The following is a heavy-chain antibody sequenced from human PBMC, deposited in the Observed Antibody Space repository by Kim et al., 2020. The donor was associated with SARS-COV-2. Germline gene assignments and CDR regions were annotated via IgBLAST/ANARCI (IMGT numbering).Heavy chain of an antibody. Sequence: KVEGRVTITADESTSTAYMELSSLRSEDTAVYYCARGWDNWNYESYGMDVWGQGTTVTVSS. D-gene: IGHD1-20*01. V-gene: IGHV1-69*01. CDR3: ARGWDNWNYESYGMDV. J-gene: IGHJ6*02.